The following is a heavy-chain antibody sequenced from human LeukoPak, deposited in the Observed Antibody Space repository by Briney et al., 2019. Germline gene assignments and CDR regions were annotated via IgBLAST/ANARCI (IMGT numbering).Heavy chain of an antibody. D-gene: IGHD6-13*01. CDR3: ARDWWGYSSSWGLFDY. J-gene: IGHJ4*02. CDR1: GFTFSLYN. CDR2: ISYDGSTK. V-gene: IGHV3-30-3*01. Sequence: GGSLRLSCAASGFTFSLYNMNWVRQAPGKGLEWVATISYDGSTKSYADSVKGRFTISGDNSKNTVYLQMNSLKTEDTAVYYCARDWWGYSSSWGLFDYWGQGTLVTVSS.